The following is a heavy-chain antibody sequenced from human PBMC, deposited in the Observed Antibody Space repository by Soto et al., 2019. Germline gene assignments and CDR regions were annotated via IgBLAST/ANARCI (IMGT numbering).Heavy chain of an antibody. CDR3: ARGRGRDYGDFTDY. V-gene: IGHV4-34*01. J-gene: IGHJ4*02. CDR2: INHSGST. Sequence: PAESLSLTCSADGGSFSGYYWCWIRQPPGKGLEWIGEINHSGSTNYNPSLKSRVTISVDTSKNQFSLKLSSVTAADTAVYYCARGRGRDYGDFTDYWGQGTLVT. CDR1: GGSFSGYY. D-gene: IGHD4-17*01.